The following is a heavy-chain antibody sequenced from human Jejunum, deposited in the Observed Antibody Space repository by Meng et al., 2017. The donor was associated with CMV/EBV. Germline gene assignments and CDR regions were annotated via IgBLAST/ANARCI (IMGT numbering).Heavy chain of an antibody. J-gene: IGHJ4*02. D-gene: IGHD1-26*01. CDR1: GFSPSTSGEG. CDR2: IYRGDDK. V-gene: IGHV2-5*02. CDR3: AHFVGGYYPSRPDY. Sequence: QFPLKGSGPTLVKPPQTLTLTCSFSGFSPSTSGEGVGWIRQPPGKALEWLALIYRGDDKRYSPSLNSRLTIAKDTSKNEVVLTLTNMGPIDTGTYYCAHFVGGYYPSRPDYWGQGTLVTVSS.